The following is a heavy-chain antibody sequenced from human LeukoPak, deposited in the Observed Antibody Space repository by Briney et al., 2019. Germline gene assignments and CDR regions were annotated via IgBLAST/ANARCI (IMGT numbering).Heavy chain of an antibody. CDR2: ISSSSSYI. J-gene: IGHJ4*02. D-gene: IGHD2-2*01. CDR3: ARGERSLYCSSTSCYPVL. V-gene: IGHV3-21*01. CDR1: GFTFSSYS. Sequence: GGSLRLSCAASGFTFSSYSMNWVRQAPGKGLEWVSSISSSSSYIYYADSVKGRFTISRDNAKNSLYLRMNSLRAEDTAVYYCARGERSLYCSSTSCYPVLGGQGTLVTVSS.